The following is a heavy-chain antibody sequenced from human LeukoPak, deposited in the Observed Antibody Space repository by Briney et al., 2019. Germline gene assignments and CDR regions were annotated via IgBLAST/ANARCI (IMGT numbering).Heavy chain of an antibody. D-gene: IGHD3-10*01. Sequence: SETLSLTCSVSGGSISSGGYYYWSWIRQHPGTGLEWIGYIYYSGSTYYNPSLKSRVTISVVTSKNQFSLKLSSVTAAHTAVYYCARGFMVRGVTTFDYWGQGTLVTVSS. CDR3: ARGFMVRGVTTFDY. CDR2: IYYSGST. J-gene: IGHJ4*02. V-gene: IGHV4-31*03. CDR1: GGSISSGGYYY.